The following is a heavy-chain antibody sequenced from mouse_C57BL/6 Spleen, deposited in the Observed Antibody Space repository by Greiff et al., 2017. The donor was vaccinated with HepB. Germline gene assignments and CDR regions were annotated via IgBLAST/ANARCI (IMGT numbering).Heavy chain of an antibody. V-gene: IGHV1-55*01. CDR3: ERREGQLRPYAMGD. D-gene: IGHD3-2*02. CDR2: IYPGSGST. Sequence: QVQLQQPGAELVKPGASVKMSCKASGYTFTSYWITWVKQRPGQGLEWIGDIYPGSGSTNYNEKFKSKATLTVDTSSSTAYMQLRSLTSEDAAVYYCERREGQLRPYAMGDWGQGTSVTVSS. J-gene: IGHJ4*01. CDR1: GYTFTSYW.